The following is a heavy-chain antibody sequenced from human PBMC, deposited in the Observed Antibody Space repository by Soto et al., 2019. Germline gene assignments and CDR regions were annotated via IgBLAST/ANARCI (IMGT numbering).Heavy chain of an antibody. D-gene: IGHD5-12*01. Sequence: ASETLSLTCTVSGGSISSSSYYWGWIRQPPGKGLEWIGSIYYSGSTYYNLSLKSRVTISVDTSKNQFSLKLSSVTAADTAVYYCARGEMATLYFDYWGQGTLVTVSS. CDR1: GGSISSSSYY. CDR3: ARGEMATLYFDY. CDR2: IYYSGST. V-gene: IGHV4-39*01. J-gene: IGHJ4*02.